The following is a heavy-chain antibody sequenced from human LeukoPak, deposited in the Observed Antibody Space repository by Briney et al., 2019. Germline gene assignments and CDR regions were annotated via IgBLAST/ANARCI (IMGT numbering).Heavy chain of an antibody. CDR2: ISAYNGNT. V-gene: IGHV1-18*01. D-gene: IGHD6-13*01. CDR3: ARVMARYSSSWYRAPFGY. J-gene: IGHJ4*02. CDR1: GYTFTSYG. Sequence: ASVKVSCKASGYTFTSYGISWVRQAPGQGLEWMGWISAYNGNTNYAQKLQGRVTMTTDTSTSTAYMELRSLRSDDTAVYYCARVMARYSSSWYRAPFGYWGQGTLVTVSS.